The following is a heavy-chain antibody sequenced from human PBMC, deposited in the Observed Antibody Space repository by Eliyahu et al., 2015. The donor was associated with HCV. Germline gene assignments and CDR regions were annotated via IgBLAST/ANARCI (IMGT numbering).Heavy chain of an antibody. CDR2: XSAYSLXT. CDR3: ARETGRFTRGMDV. CDR1: GYTXXTXD. J-gene: IGHJ6*02. V-gene: IGHV1-18*01. Sequence: QLVQSGAEVRKPGASVKXSCKASGYTXXTXDMSWVRQAPGQGLEWMGWXSAYSLXTNYAQKFQGRVTMTTDTSTSTAYMELRSLRSDDTAVYYCARETGRFTRGMDVWGQGTTVSVSS. D-gene: IGHD3-10*01.